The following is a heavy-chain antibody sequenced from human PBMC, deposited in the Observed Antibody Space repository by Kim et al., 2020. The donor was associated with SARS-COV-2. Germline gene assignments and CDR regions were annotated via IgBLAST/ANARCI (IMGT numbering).Heavy chain of an antibody. J-gene: IGHJ4*02. D-gene: IGHD3-10*01. Sequence: YYAGPVEGRFTISRDNSKTTLYLQMNSLRAEDTAVYYCANVMVQGAFFDYWGQGTLVTVSS. V-gene: IGHV3-23*01. CDR3: ANVMVQGAFFDY.